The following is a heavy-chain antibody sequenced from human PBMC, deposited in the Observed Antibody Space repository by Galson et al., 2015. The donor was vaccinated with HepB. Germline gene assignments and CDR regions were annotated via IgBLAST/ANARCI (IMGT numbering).Heavy chain of an antibody. CDR2: IYISGST. D-gene: IGHD2-15*01. CDR3: ARTYCSGGSCYSWYFDY. J-gene: IGHJ4*02. CDR1: GGSISSYY. V-gene: IGHV4-4*07. Sequence: SETLSLTCTVSGGSISSYYCSWIRQPAGKGLEWIGRIYISGSTNYNPSLKSRVTMSVDTSKNQFSLKLSSVTAADTAVYYCARTYCSGGSCYSWYFDYWGQGTLVTVSS.